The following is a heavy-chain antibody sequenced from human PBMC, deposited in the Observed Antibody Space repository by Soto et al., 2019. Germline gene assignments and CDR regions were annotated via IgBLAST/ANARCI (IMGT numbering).Heavy chain of an antibody. J-gene: IGHJ4*02. Sequence: QVQLQQWGAGLLKPSETLSLTCAVYGGSFSGYYWIWIRQPPGKGLEWIGEINHSESTKYNPSLKSRVTISVDTSKNQFSLKLSSVTAADTAVYYCARGTALIFGNFDYWGQGTLVTVSS. CDR1: GGSFSGYY. CDR3: ARGTALIFGNFDY. CDR2: INHSEST. V-gene: IGHV4-34*01. D-gene: IGHD3-3*01.